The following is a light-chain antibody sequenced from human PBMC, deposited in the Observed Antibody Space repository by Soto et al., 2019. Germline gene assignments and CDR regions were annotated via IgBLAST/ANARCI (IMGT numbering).Light chain of an antibody. V-gene: IGKV3-20*01. Sequence: EIVLTQSPGTLSLSPGERATLSCRASQSVSSSYLAWYQQKPGQAPRLLIYGASSRATGIPDRFSGSGSGTDFTLTISRLEPEDFAVYYCQQYGSSPRITFGQGTRL. CDR3: QQYGSSPRIT. CDR2: GAS. J-gene: IGKJ5*01. CDR1: QSVSSSY.